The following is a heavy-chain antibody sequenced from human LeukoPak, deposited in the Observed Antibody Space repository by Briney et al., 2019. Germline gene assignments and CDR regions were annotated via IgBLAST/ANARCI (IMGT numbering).Heavy chain of an antibody. CDR1: GYTFTGYY. V-gene: IGHV1-2*02. D-gene: IGHD4-17*01. J-gene: IGHJ4*02. Sequence: GASVKVSCKASGYTFTGYYMHWVRQAPGQGVEWMGWMNPNSGGTNYAQKFHGRVTMTRDTSISTAYVELSRLRSDDTAVYYCARTPRTVTTRIFDYWGQGTLVTVSS. CDR3: ARTPRTVTTRIFDY. CDR2: MNPNSGGT.